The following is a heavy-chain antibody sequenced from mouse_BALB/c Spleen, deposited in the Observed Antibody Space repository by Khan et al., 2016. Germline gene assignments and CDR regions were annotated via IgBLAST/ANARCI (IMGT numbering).Heavy chain of an antibody. Sequence: QVQLKESGPGLVAPSQSLSITCTVSGFSLIAYGVNWVRQPPGKSLAWLGMIWGDGTTDYNSALNSRLNIPQDKSTSQVFSKMNSMQTDDTAKYYCARDGWGYYAMDDRGQGTAVTVSS. V-gene: IGHV2-6-7*01. CDR1: GFSLIAYG. CDR2: IWGDGTT. CDR3: ARDGWGYYAMDD. D-gene: IGHD2-2*01. J-gene: IGHJ4*01.